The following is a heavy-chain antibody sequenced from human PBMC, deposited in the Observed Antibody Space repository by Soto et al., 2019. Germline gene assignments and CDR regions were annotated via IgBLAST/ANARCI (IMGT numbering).Heavy chain of an antibody. V-gene: IGHV3-48*03. D-gene: IGHD3-22*01. CDR1: GFSFSTYE. CDR3: ARGVYDSNGYSYP. Sequence: GSLRLSCAASGFSFSTYEMKWLRQAPGKGLEWISYISSSGNTIYYADSVKGRFTISRDNAKNSLYLQMNSLRAEDTAVYYCARGVYDSNGYSYPWGQGTLVTVSS. CDR2: ISSSGNTI. J-gene: IGHJ5*02.